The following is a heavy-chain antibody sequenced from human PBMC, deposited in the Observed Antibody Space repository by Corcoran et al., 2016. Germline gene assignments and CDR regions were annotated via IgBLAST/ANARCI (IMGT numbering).Heavy chain of an antibody. Sequence: QVQLVQSGAEVKKPGASVKVSCKASGYTFTSYYMHWVRQAPGQGLEWMGIINPSGGSTSYAQKFQGRVTMTRDTSTSTGYMELSSLRSEDTAVYYCARDRPWELLWSGIDYWGQGTLVTVSS. CDR3: ARDRPWELLWSGIDY. CDR2: INPSGGST. J-gene: IGHJ4*02. D-gene: IGHD1-26*01. V-gene: IGHV1-46*01. CDR1: GYTFTSYY.